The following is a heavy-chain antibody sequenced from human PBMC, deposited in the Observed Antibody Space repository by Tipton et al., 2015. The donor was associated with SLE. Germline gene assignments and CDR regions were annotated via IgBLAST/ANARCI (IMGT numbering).Heavy chain of an antibody. V-gene: IGHV3-23*01. CDR1: GFTFSYYA. Sequence: SLRLSCTASGFTFSYYAMSWVRQAPGEGLQWASGIRDDGTTTYYADSVKGRFTVSRDQSKSTLYLQMNSLRVDDSAVYFWARGSRSGSSIHYFFGLVAWGQGTAVTVSS. J-gene: IGHJ6*02. D-gene: IGHD1-26*01. CDR3: ARGSRSGSSIHYFFGLVA. CDR2: IRDDGTTT.